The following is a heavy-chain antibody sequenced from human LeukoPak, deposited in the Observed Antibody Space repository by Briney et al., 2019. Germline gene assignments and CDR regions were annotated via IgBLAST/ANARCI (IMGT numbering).Heavy chain of an antibody. Sequence: ASVKVSCKASGYTFTGYHMHWVRQAPGQGLEWMGRINPNSGDTNYAQKFQGRVAMTRDTSISTAFMELTRLRSDDTAVYYCARDYCSSTSCLFDYWGQGTLVTVSS. J-gene: IGHJ4*02. V-gene: IGHV1-2*06. CDR1: GYTFTGYH. CDR2: INPNSGDT. CDR3: ARDYCSSTSCLFDY. D-gene: IGHD2-2*01.